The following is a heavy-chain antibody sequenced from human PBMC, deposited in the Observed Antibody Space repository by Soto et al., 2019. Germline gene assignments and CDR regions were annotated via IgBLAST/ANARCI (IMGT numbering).Heavy chain of an antibody. CDR3: ARAIDFDY. CDR1: GGSISSSTYY. Sequence: NPWETLSLTCTVSGGSISSSTYYWGWIRQPPGKGLEWIGSIYYSGSTYYNPSLKSRVTISVDTSKNQVSLKLNSMTAADTAIYYCARAIDFDYWGQGTLVTVSS. V-gene: IGHV4-39*07. J-gene: IGHJ4*02. CDR2: IYYSGST.